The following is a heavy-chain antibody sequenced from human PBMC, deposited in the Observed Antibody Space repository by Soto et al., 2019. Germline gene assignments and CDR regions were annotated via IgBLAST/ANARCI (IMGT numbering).Heavy chain of an antibody. CDR3: VRDSHGDY. CDR1: GFPFSNYW. V-gene: IGHV3-74*01. Sequence: EVQLVESGGGLVQPGGSLRLSCAGSGFPFSNYWMHWVRQAPGKGLEWVSRIDHDGPTDYADSVRGRFTISRDNAENTLYLQMNSLRPEDTAVYYCVRDSHGDYWGQGTLVTVSS. CDR2: IDHDGPT. J-gene: IGHJ4*02.